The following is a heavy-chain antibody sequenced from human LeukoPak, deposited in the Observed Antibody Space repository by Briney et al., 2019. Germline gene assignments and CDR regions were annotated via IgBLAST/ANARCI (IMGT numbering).Heavy chain of an antibody. J-gene: IGHJ4*02. V-gene: IGHV3-23*01. CDR1: GFTFSSYA. Sequence: GGSLRLSCAASGFTFSSYAMSWVRQAPGKGLESVSAISGSGGSTYYADSVKGRFTISRDNSRNTLYLQMNSLRAEDTAVYYCAKGTRYDNRPDYFDYWGQGTLVTVSS. D-gene: IGHD3-9*01. CDR2: ISGSGGST. CDR3: AKGTRYDNRPDYFDY.